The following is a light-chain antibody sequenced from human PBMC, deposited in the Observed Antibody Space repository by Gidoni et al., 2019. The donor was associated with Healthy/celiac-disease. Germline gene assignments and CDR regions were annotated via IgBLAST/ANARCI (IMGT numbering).Light chain of an antibody. V-gene: IGKV3-20*01. CDR3: QQYGSSPFT. CDR2: GAS. Sequence: VSTQSPGTLSLSPGERATLSCRASQSVSSSYLAWYQQKPGQAPRLLIYGASSRATGIPDRFSGSGSGTDFTLTISRLEPEDFAVYYCQQYGSSPFTFGPGTKVDIK. CDR1: QSVSSSY. J-gene: IGKJ3*01.